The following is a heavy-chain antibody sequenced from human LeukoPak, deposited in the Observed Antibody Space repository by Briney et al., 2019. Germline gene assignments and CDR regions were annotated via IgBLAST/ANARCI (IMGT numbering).Heavy chain of an antibody. CDR3: ARDTNYLSGGVLGY. D-gene: IGHD5-24*01. Sequence: GGSLRLSCAASGFTFSSYGMHWVRQAPGKGLEWVAVIWYDGSNKYYADSVKGRFTISRDNSKNTLYLQMNSLRAEDTAVYYCARDTNYLSGGVLGYWGQGTPVTVSS. J-gene: IGHJ4*02. CDR1: GFTFSSYG. V-gene: IGHV3-33*01. CDR2: IWYDGSNK.